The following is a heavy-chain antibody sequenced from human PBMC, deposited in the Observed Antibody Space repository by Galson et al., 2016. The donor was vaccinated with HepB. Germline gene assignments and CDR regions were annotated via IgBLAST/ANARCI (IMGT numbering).Heavy chain of an antibody. J-gene: IGHJ2*01. D-gene: IGHD6-19*01. CDR2: ISGNGDST. Sequence: SLRLSCAASGFTFSSYDMTWVRQAPGKGLKWVSFISGNGDSTYYADSVKGRFTISRDNSKNTLYLQMNSLRAEDTAVYYCAKEGGWSNHWYFDLWGRGTLATVSS. V-gene: IGHV3-23*01. CDR3: AKEGGWSNHWYFDL. CDR1: GFTFSSYD.